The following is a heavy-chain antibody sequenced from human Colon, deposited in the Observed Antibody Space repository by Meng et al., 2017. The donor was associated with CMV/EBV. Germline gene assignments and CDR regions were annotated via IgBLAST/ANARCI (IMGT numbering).Heavy chain of an antibody. J-gene: IGHJ5*02. V-gene: IGHV3-11*03. CDR3: VKGHTMINP. CDR2: ISPTGSDT. CDR1: GFIFSDYY. D-gene: IGHD3-16*01. Sequence: QVQLLEPGGGLVEPGGSLRLSCVASGFIFSDYYMTWIREAPGKGLEWVSYISPTGSDTNYADSVRGRFTISRDNAKNSLFLQMSSLTAEDTAVYYCVKGHTMINPWGQGTLVTVSS.